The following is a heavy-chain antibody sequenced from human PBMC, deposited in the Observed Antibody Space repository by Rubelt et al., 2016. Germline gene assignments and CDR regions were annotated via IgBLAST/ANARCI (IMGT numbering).Heavy chain of an antibody. J-gene: IGHJ1*01. Sequence: QVQLVESGGGVVQPGGSLRLSCAASGFTFSSYGMHWVRQAPGKGLEGVAFIRYDGSNKYYADSVKGRFTISRDNSKTTLYLQMNSLRAEDTAVYYCAKPARLDYGINAEYFQHWGQGTLVTVSS. CDR2: IRYDGSNK. CDR1: GFTFSSYG. CDR3: AKPARLDYGINAEYFQH. V-gene: IGHV3-30*02. D-gene: IGHD4-17*01.